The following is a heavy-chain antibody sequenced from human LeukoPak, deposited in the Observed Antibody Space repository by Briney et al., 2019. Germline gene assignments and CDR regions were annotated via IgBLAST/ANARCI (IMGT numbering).Heavy chain of an antibody. D-gene: IGHD3-22*01. CDR3: ASHTYYYDSSGPLHAFDI. V-gene: IGHV4-34*01. CDR1: GGSFSGYY. CDR2: INHSGST. Sequence: PSETLSLTCAVYGGSFSGYYWSWIRQPPGKELEWIGEINHSGSTNYNPSLKSRVTISVDTSKNQFSLKLSSVTAADTAVYYCASHTYYYDSSGPLHAFDIWGQGTMVTVSS. J-gene: IGHJ3*02.